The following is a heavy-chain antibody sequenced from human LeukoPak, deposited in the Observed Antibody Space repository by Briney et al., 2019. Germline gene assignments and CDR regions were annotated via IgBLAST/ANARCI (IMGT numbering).Heavy chain of an antibody. J-gene: IGHJ5*02. V-gene: IGHV3-48*02. CDR2: ITSSSSSI. D-gene: IGHD4/OR15-4a*01. CDR1: GFTFSSSA. Sequence: GGSLRLSCAASGFTFSSSAMNWVRQAPGKGLEWLSYITSSSSSIYYADSVKGRFTISRDNARNSLYLQMNSLRDEDTAVYYCARGYGVRGSNWFDPWGQGTLVTVSS. CDR3: ARGYGVRGSNWFDP.